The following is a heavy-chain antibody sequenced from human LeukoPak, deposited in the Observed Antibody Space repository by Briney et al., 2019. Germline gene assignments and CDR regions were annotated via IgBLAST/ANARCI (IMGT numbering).Heavy chain of an antibody. CDR2: IYTSGST. CDR3: ARDFWSGPNWFDP. CDR1: GGSISSYY. D-gene: IGHD3-3*01. J-gene: IGHJ5*02. Sequence: SETLSLTCTVSGGSISSYYWSSVRQPAGKGLEWIGRIYTSGSTNYNPSLKSRVTMSVDTSKNQFSLKLSSVTAADTAVYYCARDFWSGPNWFDPWGQGTLVTVSS. V-gene: IGHV4-4*07.